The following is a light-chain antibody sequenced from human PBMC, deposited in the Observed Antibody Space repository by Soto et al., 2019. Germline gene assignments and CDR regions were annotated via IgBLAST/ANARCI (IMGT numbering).Light chain of an antibody. CDR3: QQYHTDWT. V-gene: IGKV1-5*01. J-gene: IGKJ1*01. Sequence: DIRLTQSPCALSASVGEAVTITCRASESIDNWLAWYQQKPGKAPKLLIFAASTLVRGVPSKFSGRGPGTEFTLTIRSLQADDFATYYCQQYHTDWTFGQGTKVDNK. CDR2: AAS. CDR1: ESIDNW.